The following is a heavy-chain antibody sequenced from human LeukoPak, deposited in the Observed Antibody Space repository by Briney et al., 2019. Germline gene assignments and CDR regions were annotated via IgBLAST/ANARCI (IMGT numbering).Heavy chain of an antibody. CDR1: GFTFSSYS. D-gene: IGHD6-19*01. J-gene: IGHJ4*02. Sequence: GGSLRLSCAASGFTFSSYSMNWVRQAPGKGLECVSSISSSSSYIYYADPVKGRFTISRHNAKNSLYLQINSLRGEDTAVYYCATSGIAVAGPLPLWGQGTLVTVSS. CDR3: ATSGIAVAGPLPL. V-gene: IGHV3-21*01. CDR2: ISSSSSYI.